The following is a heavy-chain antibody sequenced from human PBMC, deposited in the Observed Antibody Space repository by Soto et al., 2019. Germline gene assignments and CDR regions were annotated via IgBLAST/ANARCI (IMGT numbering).Heavy chain of an antibody. D-gene: IGHD1-20*01. V-gene: IGHV1-2*02. J-gene: IGHJ6*02. CDR2: INPNSGGT. Sequence: ASVKVSCQASGYTFTGYSMHWVRQAPGQGLEWMGWINPNSGGTNYAQKFQGRVTMTRDTSISTAYMELSRLRSDDTAVYYCAMPYNWNPYYGMDVWGQGTTVTVSS. CDR1: GYTFTGYS. CDR3: AMPYNWNPYYGMDV.